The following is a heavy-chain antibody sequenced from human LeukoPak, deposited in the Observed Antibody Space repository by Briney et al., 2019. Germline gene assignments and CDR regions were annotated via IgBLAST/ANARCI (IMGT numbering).Heavy chain of an antibody. V-gene: IGHV3-48*04. CDR3: ARDRGSSGYYESLYFYGMDV. CDR2: ISSSSSTI. Sequence: GGSLRLSCAASGFTFSSYSMNWVRQAPGKGLEWVSYISSSSSTIYYADSVKGRFTVFRDNAKNSLYLQMNSLRAEDTAVYYCARDRGSSGYYESLYFYGMDVWGQGTTVTVSS. CDR1: GFTFSSYS. D-gene: IGHD3-22*01. J-gene: IGHJ6*02.